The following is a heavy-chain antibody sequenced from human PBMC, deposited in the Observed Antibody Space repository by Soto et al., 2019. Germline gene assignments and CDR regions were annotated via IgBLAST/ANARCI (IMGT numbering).Heavy chain of an antibody. CDR3: VRGGGGGLFDP. J-gene: IGHJ5*02. CDR2: ISPGSRYP. CDR1: GFTFGDSY. Sequence: PGGSLRLSCAGSGFTFGDSYLRCIRQAPWKGLEWLSYISPGSRYPAYADSVKGRFTISRDNAKRSLYLQMMSLTAEDTAIYYCVRGGGGGLFDPWGQGTMVTVSS. D-gene: IGHD2-15*01. V-gene: IGHV3-11*06.